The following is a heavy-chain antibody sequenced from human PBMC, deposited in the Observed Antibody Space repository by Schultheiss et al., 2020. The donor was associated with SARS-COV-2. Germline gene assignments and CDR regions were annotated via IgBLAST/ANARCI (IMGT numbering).Heavy chain of an antibody. Sequence: SQTLSLTCTVSGGSISSYYWSWIRQPPGKGLEWIGYIYYSGSTNYNPSLKSRVTISVDTSKNQFSLKLSSVTAADTAVYYCARDLGSGYPGWLNPWGQGILVTVSS. J-gene: IGHJ1*01. V-gene: IGHV4-59*12. CDR1: GGSISSYY. D-gene: IGHD3-22*01. CDR3: ARDLGSGYPGWLNP. CDR2: IYYSGST.